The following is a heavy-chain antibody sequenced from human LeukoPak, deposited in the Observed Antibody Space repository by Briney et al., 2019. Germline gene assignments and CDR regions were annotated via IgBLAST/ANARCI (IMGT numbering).Heavy chain of an antibody. J-gene: IGHJ5*02. CDR1: GGSISSYY. V-gene: IGHV4-59*01. D-gene: IGHD2-2*01. Sequence: SETLSLTCTVSGGSISSYYWNWIRQPPGKGLEWIGYIYYSGSTNHNPSLKSRVSISVDTSKNQFSLKLTSVTAADTAVYYCARWAYCSSPSCYGLDPWGQGTLDTVSS. CDR3: ARWAYCSSPSCYGLDP. CDR2: IYYSGST.